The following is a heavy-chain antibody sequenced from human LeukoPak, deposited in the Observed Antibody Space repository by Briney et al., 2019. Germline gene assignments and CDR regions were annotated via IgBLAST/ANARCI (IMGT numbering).Heavy chain of an antibody. J-gene: IGHJ4*02. CDR1: GFTFSSYG. CDR3: AKVPLDVVVTAIHNDY. D-gene: IGHD2-21*02. CDR2: ISYDGSNK. Sequence: PGGSLRLSCAASGFTFSSYGMHWVRQAPGKGLEWVAVISYDGSNKYYADSVKGRFTISRDNSKNTLYLQMNSLRAEDTAVYYCAKVPLDVVVTAIHNDYWGQGTLVTVSS. V-gene: IGHV3-30*18.